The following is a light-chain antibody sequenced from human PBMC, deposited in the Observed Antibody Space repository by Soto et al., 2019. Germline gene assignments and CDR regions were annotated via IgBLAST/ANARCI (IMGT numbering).Light chain of an antibody. CDR3: SSWTSGATYV. CDR2: DVN. Sequence: QSVLTQPASVSGSPGQSITISCAGTSSDVGAYNYVSWYQHHPGKAPKLTIYDVNNRPSGDSNRFSGSKSGNTASLTISGLQAEDEADYYCSSWTSGATYVFGSGTKVTVL. V-gene: IGLV2-14*03. J-gene: IGLJ1*01. CDR1: SSDVGAYNY.